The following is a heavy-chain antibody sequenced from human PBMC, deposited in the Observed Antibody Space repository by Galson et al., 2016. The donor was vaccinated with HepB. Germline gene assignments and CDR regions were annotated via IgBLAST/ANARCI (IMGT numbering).Heavy chain of an antibody. CDR1: GFTFSSYE. CDR2: ISSSGNTL. V-gene: IGHV3-48*03. Sequence: SLRLSCAASGFTFSSYEMNWVRQAPGKGLEWVSYISSSGNTLYYADSVKGRFTISRDNAKNSLYLQMNSLRAEDTAVYYCARYPGYFPGNWGQGALVTVSS. J-gene: IGHJ4*02. CDR3: ARYPGYFPGN. D-gene: IGHD3-9*01.